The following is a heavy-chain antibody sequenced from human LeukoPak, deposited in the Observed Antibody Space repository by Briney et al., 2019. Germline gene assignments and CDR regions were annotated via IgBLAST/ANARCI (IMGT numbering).Heavy chain of an antibody. D-gene: IGHD3-16*02. J-gene: IGHJ4*02. CDR2: ISYNGGYI. CDR3: ANAYYDYVWGSYPFDY. V-gene: IGHV3-33*06. CDR1: GFSFRTYN. Sequence: PGGSLRLSCTAPGFSFRTYNLHWVRQAPGKGLEWVAVISYNGGYIHYEDSVKGRFTISRDDSKNTLSLQMSGLRAEDTAVYYCANAYYDYVWGSYPFDYWGQGTLVTVSS.